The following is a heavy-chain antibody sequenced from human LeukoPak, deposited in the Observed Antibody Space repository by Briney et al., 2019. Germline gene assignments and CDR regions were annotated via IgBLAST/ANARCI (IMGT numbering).Heavy chain of an antibody. Sequence: GGSLRLSCAASGFTFSRYSMNWVRQAPGKGLEWVSYISSSSSTIYYADSAKGRFTISRDNAKNSLYLQMNSLRAEDTAVYYCANLCSTSCYNDAFDIWGQGTLVTVSS. J-gene: IGHJ4*02. D-gene: IGHD2-2*02. CDR3: ANLCSTSCYNDAFDI. V-gene: IGHV3-48*01. CDR2: ISSSSSTI. CDR1: GFTFSRYS.